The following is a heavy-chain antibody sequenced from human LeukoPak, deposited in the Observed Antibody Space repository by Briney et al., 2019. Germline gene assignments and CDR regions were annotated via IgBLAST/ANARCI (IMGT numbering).Heavy chain of an antibody. CDR3: ARRRLGETTTANWFDP. Sequence: PSETLSLTCTVSDGSISSSSYYWGWIRQPPGKGLEWIVRIYYSGSTYYNPSLKSRVTLSVDTSKNQFSLKLSSVTDADTAVYYCARRRLGETTTANWFDPWGQGTLVTVSS. J-gene: IGHJ5*02. CDR2: IYYSGST. CDR1: DGSISSSSYY. D-gene: IGHD1-7*01. V-gene: IGHV4-39*01.